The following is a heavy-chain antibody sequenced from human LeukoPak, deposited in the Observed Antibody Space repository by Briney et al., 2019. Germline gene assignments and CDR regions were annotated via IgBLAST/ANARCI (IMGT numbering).Heavy chain of an antibody. CDR1: GFTFSSYD. Sequence: GGSQRLFCAASGFTFSSYDMSWVRQAPGKGLEWVSGMSGSGGSTYYADSVKGRFTISRDNSKNTLYLQMNTLRAEDTAVYYCAKDREYSYVYDAFDIWAQGTLGTVSS. J-gene: IGHJ3*02. V-gene: IGHV3-23*01. D-gene: IGHD3-16*01. CDR3: AKDREYSYVYDAFDI. CDR2: MSGSGGST.